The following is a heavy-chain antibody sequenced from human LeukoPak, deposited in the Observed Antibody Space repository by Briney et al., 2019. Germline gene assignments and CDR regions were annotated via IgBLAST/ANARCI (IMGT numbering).Heavy chain of an antibody. CDR3: ARGSLAYCSSTSCFIFDP. CDR1: GYIFTGYY. V-gene: IGHV1-2*02. J-gene: IGHJ5*02. Sequence: GASVKVSCKASGYIFTGYYMHWVRQAPGQGLEWMGWINPNSGGTNYAQKFQGRVTMTRDTSITTAYMELSRLRSDDTAVYFCARGSLAYCSSTSCFIFDPWGQGTLVTVSS. CDR2: INPNSGGT. D-gene: IGHD2-2*01.